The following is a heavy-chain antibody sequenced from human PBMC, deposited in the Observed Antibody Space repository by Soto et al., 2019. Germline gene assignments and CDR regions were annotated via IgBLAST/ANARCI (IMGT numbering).Heavy chain of an antibody. J-gene: IGHJ4*02. CDR3: VRDYYDSSGPD. CDR1: GFSFSSFN. CDR2: ISRTGDKT. Sequence: GGSLRLSCLASGFSFSSFNMHWVRQAPGKGLEYVSEISRTGDKTYYTDSAKGRFIISRDNSKNTLFLQMSSLGFEDTVVYYCVRDYYDSSGPDWGQGTLVTVSS. V-gene: IGHV3-64D*06. D-gene: IGHD3-22*01.